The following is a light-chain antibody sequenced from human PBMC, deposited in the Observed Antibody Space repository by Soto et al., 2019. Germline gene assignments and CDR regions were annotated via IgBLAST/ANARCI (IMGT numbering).Light chain of an antibody. CDR3: QQRSNWPPGT. J-gene: IGKJ3*01. V-gene: IGKV3-11*01. CDR2: DAT. CDR1: QSVSSY. Sequence: EIVLTQSPATLSLSPGERDTLSGRASQSVSSYLAWYQQKPGQAPRLLISDATNRATGIQARFSGSGSGTDFTLTISSLEPEESAVYYCQQRSNWPPGTFGPGTKVDIK.